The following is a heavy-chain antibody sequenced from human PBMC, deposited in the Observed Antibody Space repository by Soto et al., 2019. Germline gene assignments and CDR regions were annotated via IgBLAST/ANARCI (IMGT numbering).Heavy chain of an antibody. CDR2: IYGDDSDT. D-gene: IGHD3-22*01. J-gene: IGHJ4*02. CDR3: ARRSSGYYLIDY. V-gene: IGHV5-51*01. Sequence: PGESLKISCQGSGYKFTSYWIGWVRQMPGRGLEWMGIIYGDDSDTRYSPSFQGLVTISADKSINTAYLHWSSLKASDTAIYYCARRSSGYYLIDYWGQVTLVTVSS. CDR1: GYKFTSYW.